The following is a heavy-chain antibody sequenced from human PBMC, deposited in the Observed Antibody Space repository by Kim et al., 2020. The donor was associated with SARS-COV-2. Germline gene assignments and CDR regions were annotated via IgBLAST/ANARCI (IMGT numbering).Heavy chain of an antibody. D-gene: IGHD6-13*01. J-gene: IGHJ6*02. CDR3: VKTRYSSSWDYYYGMDV. V-gene: IGHV3-64D*06. Sequence: KGRFTISRDNSKNTLYLQMSSLRAEDTAVYYCVKTRYSSSWDYYYGMDVWGQGTTVTVSS.